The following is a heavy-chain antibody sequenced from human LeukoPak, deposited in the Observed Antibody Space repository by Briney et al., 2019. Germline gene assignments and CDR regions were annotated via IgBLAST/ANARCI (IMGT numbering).Heavy chain of an antibody. CDR3: ASGLRLGELSLSMDY. J-gene: IGHJ4*02. CDR2: IIPILGIA. CDR1: GGTFSSYT. V-gene: IGHV1-69*02. Sequence: GASVKVSCKASGGTFSSYTISWVRQAPGQGLEWMGRIIPILGIANYAQKFQGRVTITADKSTSTAYMELSSLRSEDTAVYYCASGLRLGELSLSMDYWGQGTLVTVSA. D-gene: IGHD3-16*01.